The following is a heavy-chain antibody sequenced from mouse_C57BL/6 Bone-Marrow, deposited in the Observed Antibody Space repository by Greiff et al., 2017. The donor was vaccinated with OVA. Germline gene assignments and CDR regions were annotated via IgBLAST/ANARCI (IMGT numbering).Heavy chain of an antibody. CDR1: GFSFNTYA. Sequence: EVMLVESGGGLVQPKGSLKLSCAASGFSFNTYAMNWVRQAPGKGLEWVARIRSKSNNYATYYADSVKDRFTISRDDSESMLYLQMNNLKTEDTAMYYCVRQNWYYFDYWGQGTTLTVSS. CDR3: VRQNWYYFDY. CDR2: IRSKSNNYAT. D-gene: IGHD4-1*01. J-gene: IGHJ2*01. V-gene: IGHV10-1*01.